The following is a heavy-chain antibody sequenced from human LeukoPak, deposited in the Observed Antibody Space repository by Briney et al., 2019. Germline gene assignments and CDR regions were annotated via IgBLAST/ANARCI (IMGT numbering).Heavy chain of an antibody. Sequence: PGGSLRLSCAASGFTFSDHYMDLVRQAPGKGLEWVGRTRNKANSYTTEYAASVKGRFTISRDDSKNSLYLQMNSLKTEDTAVYYCARWELSHDAFDIWGQGTMVTVSS. J-gene: IGHJ3*02. CDR2: TRNKANSYTT. V-gene: IGHV3-72*01. CDR1: GFTFSDHY. CDR3: ARWELSHDAFDI. D-gene: IGHD1-26*01.